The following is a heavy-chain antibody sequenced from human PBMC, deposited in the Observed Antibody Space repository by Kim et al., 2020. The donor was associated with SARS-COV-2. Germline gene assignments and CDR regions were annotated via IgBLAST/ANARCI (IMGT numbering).Heavy chain of an antibody. CDR2: ISWNSGSI. J-gene: IGHJ4*02. V-gene: IGHV3-9*01. Sequence: GGSLRLSCAASGFTFDDYAMHWVRQAPGKGLEWVSGISWNSGSIGYADSVKGRFTISRDNAKNSLYLQMNSLRAEDTALYYCAKAFPPGGYIAAAGTWVGFDYWGQGTLVTVSS. CDR3: AKAFPPGGYIAAAGTWVGFDY. CDR1: GFTFDDYA. D-gene: IGHD6-13*01.